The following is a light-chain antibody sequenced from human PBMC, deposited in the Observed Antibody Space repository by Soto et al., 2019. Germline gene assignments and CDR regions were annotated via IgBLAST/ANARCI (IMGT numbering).Light chain of an antibody. V-gene: IGKV1-9*01. CDR3: QQLNTYPLT. Sequence: DIHVSQSPSSLSASVGDRFTISCRASQSISGSLNWYQQKPGKAPKLLIFAASTLQSGVPSRFRGSGSGTRFTLTISSLQPEDFETYYCQQLNTYPLTFGGGTKVDIK. CDR1: QSISGS. CDR2: AAS. J-gene: IGKJ4*01.